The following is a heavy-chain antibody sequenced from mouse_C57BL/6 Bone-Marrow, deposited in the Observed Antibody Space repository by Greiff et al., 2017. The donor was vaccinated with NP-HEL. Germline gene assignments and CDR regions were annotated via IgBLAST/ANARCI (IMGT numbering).Heavy chain of an antibody. Sequence: QVQLQQSGAELAKPGASVKLSCKASGYTFTSYWMHWVKQRPGQGLEWIGYINTSSGYTKYNQKFKDKATLTADKSSSTAYMQLSSLTYEDSAVYYCARSYDGYYLHWYFDVWGTGTTVTVSS. J-gene: IGHJ1*03. D-gene: IGHD2-3*01. CDR1: GYTFTSYW. CDR3: ARSYDGYYLHWYFDV. V-gene: IGHV1-7*01. CDR2: INTSSGYT.